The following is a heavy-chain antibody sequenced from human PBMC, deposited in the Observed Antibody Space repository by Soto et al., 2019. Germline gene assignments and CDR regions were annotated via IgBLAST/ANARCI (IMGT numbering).Heavy chain of an antibody. D-gene: IGHD3-22*01. CDR1: GFTFSTNA. CDR2: ISGSGNTI. Sequence: LRLSCATSGFTFSTNAMGWVRQAPGMGLEFVSLISGSGNTIYYADSVKGRFTISRDNSMNTVSLQMNSLRAEDTAVYYCAKVGYDTFGYYLRSFDCWGQGTLVTVYS. V-gene: IGHV3-23*01. J-gene: IGHJ4*02. CDR3: AKVGYDTFGYYLRSFDC.